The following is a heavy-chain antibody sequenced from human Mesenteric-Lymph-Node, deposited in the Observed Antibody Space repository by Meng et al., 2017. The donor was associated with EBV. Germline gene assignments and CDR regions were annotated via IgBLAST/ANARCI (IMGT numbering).Heavy chain of an antibody. J-gene: IGHJ5*01. Sequence: QLQGQESGPGLVTPSEPLSLTCTVSGGSISNGNYYWGWIRQPPGKGLEWIGSIHYTETNYRSPSLKSRVTIFVDTSKNQLSLKLTSVTAADTAVYYCARHGYSNYLNWFDSWGQGTLVTVSS. D-gene: IGHD4-11*01. V-gene: IGHV4-39*01. CDR3: ARHGYSNYLNWFDS. CDR2: IHYTETN. CDR1: GGSISNGNYY.